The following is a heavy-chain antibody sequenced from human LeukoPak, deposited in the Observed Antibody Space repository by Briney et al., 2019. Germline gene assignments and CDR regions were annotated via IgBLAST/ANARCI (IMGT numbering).Heavy chain of an antibody. J-gene: IGHJ4*02. D-gene: IGHD6-13*01. V-gene: IGHV4-39*01. Sequence: SETLSLTCTVSGGSISSSSYYWGWIRQPPGKGLEWIGSIYYSGSTYYNPSLNSRVTISVDTSKNQFSLKLSSVTAADTAVYYCARTVRALVYDPRLFDYWGQGTLVTVSS. CDR2: IYYSGST. CDR3: ARTVRALVYDPRLFDY. CDR1: GGSISSSSYY.